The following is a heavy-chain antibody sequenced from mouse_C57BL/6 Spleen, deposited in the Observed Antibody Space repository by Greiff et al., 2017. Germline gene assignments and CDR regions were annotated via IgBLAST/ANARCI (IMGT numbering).Heavy chain of an antibody. Sequence: VQLKESGGGLVKPGGSLKLSCAASGFTFSDYGMHWVRQAPEEGLEWVAYISSGSSTIYYADTVKGRFTISRDNAKNTLFLQMTSLRSEDTAMYYCARRAGTEVAYWGQGTLVTVSA. CDR3: ARRAGTEVAY. CDR2: ISSGSSTI. J-gene: IGHJ3*01. CDR1: GFTFSDYG. V-gene: IGHV5-17*01. D-gene: IGHD4-1*01.